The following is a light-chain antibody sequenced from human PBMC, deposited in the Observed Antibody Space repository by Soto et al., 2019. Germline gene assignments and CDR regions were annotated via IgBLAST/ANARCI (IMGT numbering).Light chain of an antibody. J-gene: IGLJ1*01. CDR1: SSDVGSNT. Sequence: SVLTQPPSASATPGQRVTISCSGRSSDVGSNTVNWYQQFPGAAPKLLINSNDQRPSGVPDRFSASKSGTSASLAISGLQSEDEADYYCATWDDSLFGHVFGTGTKVTVL. CDR3: ATWDDSLFGHV. V-gene: IGLV1-44*01. CDR2: SND.